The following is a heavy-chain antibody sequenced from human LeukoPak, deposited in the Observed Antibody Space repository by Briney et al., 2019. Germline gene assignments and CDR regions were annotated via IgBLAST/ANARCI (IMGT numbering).Heavy chain of an antibody. CDR3: GRGDNCRTWNYSFDY. CDR1: GFTFSSYE. J-gene: IGHJ4*02. CDR2: ISNSGGSI. V-gene: IGHV3-48*03. D-gene: IGHD1-7*01. Sequence: GGSLRLSCVACGFTFSSYEMQWVRQAPGKGLEGVSYISNSGGSIHYADSAKGRFTISRDNVKNSLFLHMNRLRAEDPAGYYCGRGDNCRTWNYSFDYWAQGTLVTVSS.